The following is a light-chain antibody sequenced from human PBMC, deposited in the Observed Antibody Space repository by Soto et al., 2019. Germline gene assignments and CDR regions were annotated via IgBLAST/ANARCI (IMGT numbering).Light chain of an antibody. CDR2: GVT. CDR3: YSYAGRNIWV. V-gene: IGLV2-8*01. CDR1: GSDIGAYNF. J-gene: IGLJ3*02. Sequence: QSALAQPPSASGSPGQSVTISCTGSGSDIGAYNFVSWYQQHPGKAPKLMIFGVTERPSGVPDWFSGSKSGNTASLTVSGLQADDEAVYYCYSYAGRNIWVFGGGTKLTVL.